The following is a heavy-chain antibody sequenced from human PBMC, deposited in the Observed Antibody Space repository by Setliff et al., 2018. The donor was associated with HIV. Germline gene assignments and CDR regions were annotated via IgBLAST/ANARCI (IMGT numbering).Heavy chain of an antibody. J-gene: IGHJ4*01. D-gene: IGHD3-3*01. CDR2: IHHTGST. CDR3: APGEGVASTYYHD. CDR1: DDSVSTFY. Sequence: PSETLSLTCTVSDDSVSTFYWNWIRQPPGKGQEWIGFIHHTGSTVSNPSLKSRVTILMDLSRNQLSLHLASVTPADTAVYFCAPGEGVASTYYHDWGQGTQVTVSS. V-gene: IGHV4-59*02.